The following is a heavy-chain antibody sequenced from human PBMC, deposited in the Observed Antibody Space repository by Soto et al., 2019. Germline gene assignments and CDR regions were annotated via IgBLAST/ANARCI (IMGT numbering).Heavy chain of an antibody. D-gene: IGHD2-21*02. J-gene: IGHJ4*02. CDR2: IIPIFGTA. V-gene: IGHV1-69*13. CDR3: ARWKNVVVTATTEFDY. Sequence: GASVKVSCKASGGTFSSYAISWVRQAPGQGLEWMGGIIPIFGTANYAQKFQGRVTITADESTSTAYMELSSLRSEDTAVYYCARWKNVVVTATTEFDYWGQGTLVTVSS. CDR1: GGTFSSYA.